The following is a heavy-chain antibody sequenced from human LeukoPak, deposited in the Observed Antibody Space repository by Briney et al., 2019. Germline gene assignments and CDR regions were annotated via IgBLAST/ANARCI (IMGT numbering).Heavy chain of an antibody. Sequence: GRSLRLSCVASGLKFRNYGMHWVRQAPGKGLEWVAVTSYDGSNKYYADSVKGRFTISRDNSKNTLYLQMNSLRAEDTAVYYCAKDTDGKVHGMDVWGQGTTVTVSS. CDR2: TSYDGSNK. D-gene: IGHD2-8*02. CDR1: GLKFRNYG. CDR3: AKDTDGKVHGMDV. J-gene: IGHJ6*02. V-gene: IGHV3-30*18.